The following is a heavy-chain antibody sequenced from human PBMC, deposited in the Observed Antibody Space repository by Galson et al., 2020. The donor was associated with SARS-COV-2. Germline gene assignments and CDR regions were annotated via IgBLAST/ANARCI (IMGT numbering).Heavy chain of an antibody. CDR1: GFTFSSYA. V-gene: IGHV3-23*01. J-gene: IGHJ4*01. CDR3: ASSGAGSYYDSSGYYHDGYFDY. CDR2: ISGSGGST. Sequence: GESLKISCTAFGFTFSSYAMSWVRQAPGKGLEWVSAISGSGGSTYYADSVKGRFTISRDNSKNTLYLQMNSLRDEDTAVYYCASSGAGSYYDSSGYYHDGYFDY. D-gene: IGHD3-22*01.